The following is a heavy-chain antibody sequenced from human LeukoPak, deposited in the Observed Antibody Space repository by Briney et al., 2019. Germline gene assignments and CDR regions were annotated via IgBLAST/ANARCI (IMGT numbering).Heavy chain of an antibody. CDR2: IFHSGKT. J-gene: IGHJ4*02. CDR3: ARGGIPDY. Sequence: SETLSLTCAVSGYSISSGYYCGCIRQSPQKGVEWIGSIFHSGKTYYNLSLKSRVTISVDTSKNQFSLKLTSVTAADTAVYYCARGGIPDYWGQGTLVTVSS. D-gene: IGHD2-15*01. CDR1: GYSISSGYY. V-gene: IGHV4-38-2*01.